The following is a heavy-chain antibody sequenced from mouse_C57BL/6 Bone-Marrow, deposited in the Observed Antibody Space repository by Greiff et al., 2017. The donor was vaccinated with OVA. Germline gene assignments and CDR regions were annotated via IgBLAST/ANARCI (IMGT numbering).Heavy chain of an antibody. D-gene: IGHD4-1*01. CDR3: GGGGTSPFAY. Sequence: EVKLQQSGPELVKPGASVKISCKASGYSFTGYYMNWVKQSPEKSLEWIGEINPSTGGTTYNQKFKAKATLTVDKSSSTAYMQLKSLTSEDSAVCYCGGGGTSPFAYGGQGTLVTVSA. CDR2: INPSTGGT. CDR1: GYSFTGYY. V-gene: IGHV1-42*01. J-gene: IGHJ3*01.